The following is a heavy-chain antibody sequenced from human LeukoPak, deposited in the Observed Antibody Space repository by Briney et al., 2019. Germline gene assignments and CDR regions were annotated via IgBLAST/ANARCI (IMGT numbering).Heavy chain of an antibody. Sequence: PGGSLTLSCEASGFTFSNYAMQWVRQAPAKGLEWVALKTKDANDQYYTDTVKSGFSTSRDKSKNTRYLQMNSLRAQDTGVYYSARDSDTAVRLWGEGRLVTVSS. CDR1: GFTFSNYA. CDR3: ARDSDTAVRL. V-gene: IGHV3-30-3*01. J-gene: IGHJ4*02. D-gene: IGHD5-18*01. CDR2: KTKDANDQ.